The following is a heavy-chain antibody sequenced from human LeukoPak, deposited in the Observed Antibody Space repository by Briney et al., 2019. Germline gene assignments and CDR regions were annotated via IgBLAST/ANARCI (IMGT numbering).Heavy chain of an antibody. CDR3: ARGAPGSYCSGGSCPYFDY. CDR2: VNPNSGHT. D-gene: IGHD2-15*01. CDR1: GYTFTSYD. V-gene: IGHV1-8*01. J-gene: IGHJ4*02. Sequence: ASVKVSCKASGYTFTSYDINWVRQATGQGLEWMGWVNPNSGHTGYAQKFQGRVIMTRNTSITTAYMELSSLTSEDTAVYYCARGAPGSYCSGGSCPYFDYWGQGTLVSVSS.